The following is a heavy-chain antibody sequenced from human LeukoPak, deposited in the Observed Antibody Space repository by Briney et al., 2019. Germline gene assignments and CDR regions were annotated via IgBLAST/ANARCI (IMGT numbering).Heavy chain of an antibody. J-gene: IGHJ6*02. V-gene: IGHV4-59*01. CDR3: ARFKATYYYYYGMDV. Sequence: SETLSLTCTVSGGSLSSYYWSWIRQPPGKGLEWIGYIYYSGSTNYNPSLKSRVTISVDTSKNQFSLKLSSVTAADTAVYYCARFKATYYYYYGMDVWGQGTTVTVSS. CDR1: GGSLSSYY. CDR2: IYYSGST.